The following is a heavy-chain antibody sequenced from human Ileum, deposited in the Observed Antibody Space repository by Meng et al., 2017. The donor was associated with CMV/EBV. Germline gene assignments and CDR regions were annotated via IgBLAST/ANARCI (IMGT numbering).Heavy chain of an antibody. CDR3: ARDSYHYGSSTYNWFDP. CDR2: IHHSGTT. CDR1: GDSLRDHY. J-gene: IGHJ5*02. V-gene: IGHV4-59*11. D-gene: IGHD3-10*01. Sequence: SETLSLTCTVSGDSLRDHYWSWIRQPPGKGLEWIGYIHHSGTTNHNPSLRSRVIMSVDTSNNQFSLKLTSVTAADTAVYYCARDSYHYGSSTYNWFDPWGQGILVTVSS.